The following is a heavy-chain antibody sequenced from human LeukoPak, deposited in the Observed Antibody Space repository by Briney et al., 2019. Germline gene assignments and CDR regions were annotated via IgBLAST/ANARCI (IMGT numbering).Heavy chain of an antibody. D-gene: IGHD6-19*01. Sequence: PSETLSLTCTVSGNSISSGDNYWSWIRQPAGKGLEWIGRIYTSGSTNYNPSLKSRVTISGDTSKNQFSLKLSSVTAADTAVYYCAREGWQWLVHAFDIWGQGTMVTVSS. V-gene: IGHV4-61*02. J-gene: IGHJ3*02. CDR2: IYTSGST. CDR3: AREGWQWLVHAFDI. CDR1: GNSISSGDNY.